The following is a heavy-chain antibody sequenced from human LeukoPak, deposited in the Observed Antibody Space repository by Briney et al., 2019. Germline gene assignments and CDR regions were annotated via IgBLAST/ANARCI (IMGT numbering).Heavy chain of an antibody. CDR1: GGSISSGDYY. CDR2: IYYSGST. D-gene: IGHD4-17*01. Sequence: KPSQTLSLTCTVSGGSISSGDYYWSWIRQPPGKGLEWIGYIYYSGSTNYNPSLKSRVTISVDTSKNQFSLKLSSVTAADTAVYYCARILAHDYGDLPDYWGQGTLVTVSS. CDR3: ARILAHDYGDLPDY. J-gene: IGHJ4*02. V-gene: IGHV4-61*08.